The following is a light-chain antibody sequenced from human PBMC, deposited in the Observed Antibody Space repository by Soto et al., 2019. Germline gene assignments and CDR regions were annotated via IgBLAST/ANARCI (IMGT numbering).Light chain of an antibody. CDR1: SSDVGSYNL. Sequence: QSALTQPASVSGSVGQSITISCTGTSSDVGSYNLVSWYQLHPGKAPKLVIYEANKRPSGISGRFSVSKSGNTASLTISGLQAEDEAHYYCCSYARGRIWVFGGGTKVTVL. CDR2: EAN. V-gene: IGLV2-23*01. CDR3: CSYARGRIWV. J-gene: IGLJ3*02.